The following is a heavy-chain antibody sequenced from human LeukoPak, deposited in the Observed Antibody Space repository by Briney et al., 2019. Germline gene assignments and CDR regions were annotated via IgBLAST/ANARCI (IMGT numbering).Heavy chain of an antibody. CDR1: GFTFSSYG. V-gene: IGHV3-23*01. CDR2: ISGSGGST. J-gene: IGHJ4*02. Sequence: PGGSLRLSCAASGFTFSSYGMSWVRQAPGTGLEWVSAISGSGGSTYYADSVKGRFTISRDNSKNTLYLQMNSLRVEDTAVYYCAKDEAPSYGSGTLLVGGYWGQGTLVTVSS. D-gene: IGHD3-10*01. CDR3: AKDEAPSYGSGTLLVGGY.